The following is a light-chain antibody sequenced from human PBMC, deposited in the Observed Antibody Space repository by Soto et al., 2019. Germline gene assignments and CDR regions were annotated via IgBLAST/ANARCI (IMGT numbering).Light chain of an antibody. CDR1: QGIGSW. V-gene: IGKV1D-12*01. CDR2: GAS. CDR3: QQANSFPIT. Sequence: DIQMTQSPSSVSASVGDRVTITCRASQGIGSWVAWYQQKPGKAPKFLIYGASNLQIGVPARFSGSGSGTDFTLTIRNLQPEDFATYYCQQANSFPITFGQGTRLEIK. J-gene: IGKJ5*01.